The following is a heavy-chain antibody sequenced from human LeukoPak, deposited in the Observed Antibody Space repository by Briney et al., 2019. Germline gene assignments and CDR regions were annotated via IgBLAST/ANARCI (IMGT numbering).Heavy chain of an antibody. D-gene: IGHD4/OR15-4a*01. CDR3: ARAPPGTMVRQMGWFDP. Sequence: TSETLSLTCTVSGGSISSGGYYWSWIRQHPGKGLEWIGYIYYSGSTYYNPSLESRVTISVDTSKNQFSLKLSSVTAADTAVYYCARAPPGTMVRQMGWFDPWGQGTLVTVSS. CDR2: IYYSGST. V-gene: IGHV4-31*03. CDR1: GGSISSGGYY. J-gene: IGHJ5*02.